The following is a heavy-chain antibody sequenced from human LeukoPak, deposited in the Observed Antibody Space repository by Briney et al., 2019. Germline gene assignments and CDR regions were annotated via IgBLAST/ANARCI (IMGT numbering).Heavy chain of an antibody. CDR1: GGTFSSYA. D-gene: IGHD2-8*01. CDR3: ASNSLSMSYYFDY. J-gene: IGHJ4*02. V-gene: IGHV1-69*06. CDR2: IIPIFGTA. Sequence: GASVKVSCKASGGTFSSYAISWVRQAPGQGLEWMGGIIPIFGTANHAQKFQGRVTITADKSTSTAYMELSSLRSEDTAVYYCASNSLSMSYYFDYWGQGTLVTVSS.